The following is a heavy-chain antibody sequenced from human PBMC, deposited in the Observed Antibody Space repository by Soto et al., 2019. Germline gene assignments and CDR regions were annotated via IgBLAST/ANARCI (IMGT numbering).Heavy chain of an antibody. CDR2: IYWDDDK. J-gene: IGHJ2*01. Sequence: QITVKESGPKLVNPSQTLTLTCAFSGFSLSTSGVGVGWVRQPPGKAPEWLARIYWDDDKRYRPSLKSRLSITKDSSKDQVVFTMTNMDPVDTATYSCEHQDCNNNNCYFDLWGRGTLVTVSS. CDR1: GFSLSTSGVG. V-gene: IGHV2-5*02. D-gene: IGHD1-1*01. CDR3: EHQDCNNNNCYFDL.